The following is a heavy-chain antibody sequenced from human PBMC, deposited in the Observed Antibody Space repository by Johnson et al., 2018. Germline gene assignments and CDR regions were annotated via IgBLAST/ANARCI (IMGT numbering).Heavy chain of an antibody. CDR2: ISSWSTYT. Sequence: VQLVQSGGGLVQPGGSXRLSCAASNFTFSNYSMNWVRQAPGKGLEWLSSISSWSTYTWYAHSVKGPFTISRDNAKNSLYLQMNSLRGEETAVYYCARGSVGYYGMDVWGQGTTVTVSS. V-gene: IGHV3-21*01. J-gene: IGHJ6*02. CDR1: NFTFSNYS. CDR3: ARGSVGYYGMDV.